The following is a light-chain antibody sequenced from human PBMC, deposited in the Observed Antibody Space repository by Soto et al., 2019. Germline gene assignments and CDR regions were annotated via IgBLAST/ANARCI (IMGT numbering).Light chain of an antibody. J-gene: IGKJ1*01. CDR3: MQALQTPRA. CDR1: QSLLHSNGYNY. CDR2: LGS. V-gene: IGKV2-28*01. Sequence: DIVMTQSPLSLPVTPGEPASISCRSSQSLLHSNGYNYLDWYLQKPGQSPQLLTYLGSNRASGVPDRFSGSGSGTDFTLKISRVEAEDVGVHYCMQALQTPRAFGQGTKVEIK.